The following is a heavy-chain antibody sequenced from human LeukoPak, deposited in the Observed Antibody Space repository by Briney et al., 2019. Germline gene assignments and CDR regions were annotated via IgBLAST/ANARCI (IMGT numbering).Heavy chain of an antibody. Sequence: ASVKVSCKASGYTFTGYFIHWVRQAPGQGLGCMGSINPNTGGTNYAQQLQGRVTMTRDTSISTAYMELTSLTSDDAAVYYCARGVAAAGRKFFDSWGQGTLVTVSS. J-gene: IGHJ4*02. CDR2: INPNTGGT. CDR1: GYTFTGYF. CDR3: ARGVAAAGRKFFDS. V-gene: IGHV1-2*02. D-gene: IGHD6-13*01.